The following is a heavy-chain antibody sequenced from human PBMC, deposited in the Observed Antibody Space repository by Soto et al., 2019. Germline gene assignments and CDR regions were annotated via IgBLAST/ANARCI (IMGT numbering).Heavy chain of an antibody. D-gene: IGHD4-17*01. CDR1: GFTFSSYA. CDR2: ISGSGGST. Sequence: EVQLLESGGGLVQPGGSLRLSCAASGFTFSSYAMSWVRQAPGKGLEWVSAISGSGGSTYYADSVKGRFTISRDNSKNTLYLQMNSLKAENTAVYYCAKDLHGDYVNWFDPWGQGTMVTVSS. V-gene: IGHV3-23*01. CDR3: AKDLHGDYVNWFDP. J-gene: IGHJ5*02.